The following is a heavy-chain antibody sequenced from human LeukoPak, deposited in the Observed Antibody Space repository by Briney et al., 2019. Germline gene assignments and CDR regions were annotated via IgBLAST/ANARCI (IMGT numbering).Heavy chain of an antibody. Sequence: GASVKVSCKASGGTFSSYAISWVRQAPGQGLEWMGWMNPNSGNTGYAQKFQGRVTITRNTSISTAYMELSSLRSEDTAVYYCARVLGAIDYWGQGTLVTVSS. V-gene: IGHV1-8*03. CDR1: GGTFSSYA. D-gene: IGHD3-16*01. CDR3: ARVLGAIDY. CDR2: MNPNSGNT. J-gene: IGHJ4*02.